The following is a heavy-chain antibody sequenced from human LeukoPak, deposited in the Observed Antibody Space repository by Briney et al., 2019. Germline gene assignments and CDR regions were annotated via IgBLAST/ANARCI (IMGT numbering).Heavy chain of an antibody. V-gene: IGHV4-31*03. D-gene: IGHD3-10*01. J-gene: IGHJ4*02. CDR3: ARAREFGGIDY. Sequence: SETLSLTCTVSGGSISSGGYYWSWIRQHPGKGLEWIGYIYYSGSTYYNPSLKTRVTISVDTSKNQFSLKLSSVTVVDTAVYYCARAREFGGIDYWGQGTLVTVSS. CDR1: GGSISSGGYY. CDR2: IYYSGST.